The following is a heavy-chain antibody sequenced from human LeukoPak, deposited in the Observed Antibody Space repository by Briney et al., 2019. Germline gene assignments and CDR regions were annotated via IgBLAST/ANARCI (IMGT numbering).Heavy chain of an antibody. CDR2: ISGSGATT. CDR3: AKRSSSGYSNYFDY. CDR1: GFIFSSYW. D-gene: IGHD3-22*01. Sequence: GGSLRLSCEASGFIFSSYWMGWVRQVPGKGLEWVSAISGSGATTYYADSVKDRFTISRDNSKNTLYLQMNSLRAEDTALYYCAKRSSSGYSNYFDYWGQGTLVTVSS. J-gene: IGHJ4*02. V-gene: IGHV3-23*01.